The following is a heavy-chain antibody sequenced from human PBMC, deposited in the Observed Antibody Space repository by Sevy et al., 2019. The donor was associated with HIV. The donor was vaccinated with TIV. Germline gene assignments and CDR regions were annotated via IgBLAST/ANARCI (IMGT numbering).Heavy chain of an antibody. CDR1: GFTFSSYA. CDR2: ISYDGNNK. J-gene: IGHJ4*01. Sequence: GGSLRLSCAASGFTFSSYAIHWVRQTPGKGLEWVAVISYDGNNKYYADSVKGRFTVSRDNSKNTMYAQMNSLRPEDTAVYYCARDGGNSVKWYPLYWGHGTLVTVSS. V-gene: IGHV3-30*03. CDR3: ARDGGNSVKWYPLY. D-gene: IGHD2-2*01.